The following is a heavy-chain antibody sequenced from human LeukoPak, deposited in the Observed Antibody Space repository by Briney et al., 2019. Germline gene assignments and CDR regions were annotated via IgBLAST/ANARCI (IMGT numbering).Heavy chain of an antibody. Sequence: PGGSLRLSCAASGFTFRNYGMHWVRQAPGTGLEWVALILYDGSNQYYADSVKGRFTISRDNAKNTLYLQMYSLRAEDTAVYYRASLRQGSGTYYIDYWGQGTLVTVSS. D-gene: IGHD3-10*01. CDR3: ASLRQGSGTYYIDY. CDR1: GFTFRNYG. V-gene: IGHV3-30*03. CDR2: ILYDGSNQ. J-gene: IGHJ4*02.